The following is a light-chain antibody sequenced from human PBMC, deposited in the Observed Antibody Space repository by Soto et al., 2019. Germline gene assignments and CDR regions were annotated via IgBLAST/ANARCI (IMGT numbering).Light chain of an antibody. Sequence: QSVLTQPASVSGSPGQSITISCTGTSSDVGGYNYVSWFQHHPGKAPKLIIYEVSYRPSGVSNRFSGSKSGDMASLTISGLQAEDEADYYCSSFTNHTTPYAFGTGTKV. CDR3: SSFTNHTTPYA. V-gene: IGLV2-14*01. CDR2: EVS. CDR1: SSDVGGYNY. J-gene: IGLJ1*01.